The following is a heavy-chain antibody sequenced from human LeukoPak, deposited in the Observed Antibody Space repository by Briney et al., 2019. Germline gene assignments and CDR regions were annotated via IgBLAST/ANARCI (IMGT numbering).Heavy chain of an antibody. CDR2: IYYSGST. CDR3: ARGRGYCSSTSCYTNWFDP. J-gene: IGHJ5*02. CDR1: GGSISSYC. Sequence: SETLSLTCTVSGGSISSYCWSWIRQPPGKGLEWIGYIYYSGSTNYNPSLKSRVTISVDTSKNQFSLKLSSVTAADTAVYYCARGRGYCSSTSCYTNWFDPWGQGTLVTVSS. V-gene: IGHV4-59*01. D-gene: IGHD2-2*02.